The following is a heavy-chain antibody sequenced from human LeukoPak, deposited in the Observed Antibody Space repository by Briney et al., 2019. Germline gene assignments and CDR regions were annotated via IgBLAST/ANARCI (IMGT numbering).Heavy chain of an antibody. D-gene: IGHD3-9*01. CDR1: GFTFTGYY. J-gene: IGHJ6*02. Sequence: GSLKLSCKASGFTFTGYYMYWVRQAPGQGLEWMGGITPNSGGTNYAQKFQGRVTLTRDTSISTAYMELSRLRSDDTAVYYCARVRPYDVLTRYGMDVWGQGTTVTV. CDR3: ARVRPYDVLTRYGMDV. CDR2: ITPNSGGT. V-gene: IGHV1-2*02.